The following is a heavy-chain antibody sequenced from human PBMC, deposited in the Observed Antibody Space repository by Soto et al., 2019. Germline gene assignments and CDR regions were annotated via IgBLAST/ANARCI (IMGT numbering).Heavy chain of an antibody. CDR1: GFTFSDYA. V-gene: IGHV3-23*01. CDR2: ISATGGNI. Sequence: GGSLRLSCFASGFTFSDYAMTWCRQAPGKGLEWVATISATGGNIEYTDSLKGRFTISRDNSKNTLYLQLNGLTSDDTAVHYCAKVAGGLGYFDLWGRGTLVTVSS. J-gene: IGHJ2*01. CDR3: AKVAGGLGYFDL. D-gene: IGHD3-16*01.